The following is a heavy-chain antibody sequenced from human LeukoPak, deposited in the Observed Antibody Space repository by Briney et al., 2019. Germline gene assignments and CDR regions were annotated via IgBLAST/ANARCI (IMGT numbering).Heavy chain of an antibody. V-gene: IGHV3-9*01. CDR2: ITWDGYKI. Sequence: GGSLRLSCEASGFIFDDYVMYWVRQPPGKGLEWVSGITWDGYKIDYVDSVKGRFTISRDNARNSLFLQMNRVRVEDTAFYYCVKGYSSSWSGYFDSWGQGTLMTVAS. CDR1: GFIFDDYV. J-gene: IGHJ4*02. CDR3: VKGYSSSWSGYFDS. D-gene: IGHD5-18*01.